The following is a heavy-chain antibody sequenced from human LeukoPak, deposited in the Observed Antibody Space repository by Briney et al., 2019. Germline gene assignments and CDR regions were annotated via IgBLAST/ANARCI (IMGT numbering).Heavy chain of an antibody. CDR3: AREMDGGNPHDAFDI. Sequence: GGSLRLSCAASGFTFSSYSMNWVRQAPGKGLEWVSSISSSSSYIYYADSVKGRFTISRDNAKNSLYLQMNSLRAEDTAVYYCAREMDGGNPHDAFDIWGQGTMVTVFS. CDR2: ISSSSSYI. V-gene: IGHV3-21*01. CDR1: GFTFSSYS. J-gene: IGHJ3*02. D-gene: IGHD4-23*01.